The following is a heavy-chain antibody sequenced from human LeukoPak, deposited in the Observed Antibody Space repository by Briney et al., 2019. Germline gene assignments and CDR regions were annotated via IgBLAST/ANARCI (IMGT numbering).Heavy chain of an antibody. CDR1: GFTFSSYG. Sequence: PGGSLRLSCAASGFTFSSYGMHWVRQAPGKGLEWVAVISYDGSNKYYADSVKGRFTISRDNSKNTLYLQMNGLRAEDTAVYYCAKEFYDSSGYYYGGAFDIWGQGTMVTVSS. D-gene: IGHD3-22*01. V-gene: IGHV3-30*18. CDR3: AKEFYDSSGYYYGGAFDI. CDR2: ISYDGSNK. J-gene: IGHJ3*02.